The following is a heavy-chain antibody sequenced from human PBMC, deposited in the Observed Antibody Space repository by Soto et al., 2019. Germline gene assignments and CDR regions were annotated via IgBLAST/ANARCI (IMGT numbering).Heavy chain of an antibody. V-gene: IGHV1-69*02. D-gene: IGHD2-15*01. CDR2: IIPILGIA. Sequence: QVQLVQSGAEVKKPGSSVKVSCKASGGTFSSYTISWVRQAPGQGLEWMGRIIPILGIANYAQKFQGRVTITADKSTSTAYMELSSLRSEDTAVYYCERAYCYLEPRRAFDIWGQGTMVTVSS. CDR3: ERAYCYLEPRRAFDI. J-gene: IGHJ3*02. CDR1: GGTFSSYT.